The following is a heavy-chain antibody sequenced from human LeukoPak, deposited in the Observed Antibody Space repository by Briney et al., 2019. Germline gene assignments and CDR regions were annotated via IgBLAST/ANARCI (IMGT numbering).Heavy chain of an antibody. CDR1: GGSFSGYY. D-gene: IGHD3-16*02. J-gene: IGHJ4*02. CDR3: ASNPRALRLGELSLSDY. CDR2: INHSGST. Sequence: SETLSLTCAVYGGSFSGYYWSWIRQPPGKGLEWIGEINHSGSTNYNPSLKSRVTISVDTSKNQFSLKLSSVTAADTAVYYCASNPRALRLGELSLSDYWGQGTLVTVSS. V-gene: IGHV4-34*01.